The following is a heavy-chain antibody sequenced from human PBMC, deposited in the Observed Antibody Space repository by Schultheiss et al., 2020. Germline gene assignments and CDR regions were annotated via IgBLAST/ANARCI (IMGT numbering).Heavy chain of an antibody. CDR1: GHIVSSNY. CDR3: ARDVSGMDV. V-gene: IGHV3-66*01. J-gene: IGHJ6*02. CDR2: IYSGATT. Sequence: GGSLRLSCAASGHIVSSNYMSWVRQAPGKGLEWVSVIYSGATTHYADSVKGRFTISRDDSKNTLYLQMNSLRVEDTAVYYCARDVSGMDVWGQGTTVT.